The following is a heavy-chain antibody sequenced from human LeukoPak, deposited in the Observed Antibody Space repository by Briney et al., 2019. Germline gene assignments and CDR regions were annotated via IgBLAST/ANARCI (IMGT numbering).Heavy chain of an antibody. CDR2: ISSSSSYI. V-gene: IGHV3-21*01. D-gene: IGHD3-10*01. Sequence: GRSLRLSCAASGFTFSSYAMHWVRQAPGKGLEWVSSISSSSSYIYYADSVKGRFTISRDNAKNSLYLQMNSLRAEDTAVYYCARDRGKRFDYWGQGTLVTVSS. CDR3: ARDRGKRFDY. CDR1: GFTFSSYA. J-gene: IGHJ4*02.